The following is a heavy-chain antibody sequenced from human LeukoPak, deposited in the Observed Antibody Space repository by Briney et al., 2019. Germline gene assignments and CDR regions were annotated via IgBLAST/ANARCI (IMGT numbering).Heavy chain of an antibody. J-gene: IGHJ4*02. CDR3: TTGLWFGERKKYYFDY. CDR2: IKSKTDGGTT. V-gene: IGHV3-15*01. CDR1: GFTFSNAW. D-gene: IGHD3-10*01. Sequence: SGGSLRLSCAASGFTFSNAWMSWVRQAPGKGLEWVGRIKSKTDGGTTDYAAPVKGRFTISRDDSKNTLYLQMNSLKTEDTAVYYCTTGLWFGERKKYYFDYWGQGTLVTVSS.